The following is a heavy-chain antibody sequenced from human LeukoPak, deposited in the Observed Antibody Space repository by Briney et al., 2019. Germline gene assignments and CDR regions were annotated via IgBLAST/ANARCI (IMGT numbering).Heavy chain of an antibody. V-gene: IGHV3-30-3*01. CDR3: TRPKWGLHYFDY. D-gene: IGHD2-8*01. Sequence: GGSLRLSCAASGFTVSNSGIHRVRQAPGKGLEWVAVFSHDGSSTYYADSVKGRFTISRDNSKNTLHLQMNSLRADDTAVYYCTRPKWGLHYFDYWGQGALVTVSS. J-gene: IGHJ4*02. CDR1: GFTVSNSG. CDR2: FSHDGSST.